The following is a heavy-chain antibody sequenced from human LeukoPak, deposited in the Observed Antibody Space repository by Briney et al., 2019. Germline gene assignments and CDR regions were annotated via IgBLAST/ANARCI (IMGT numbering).Heavy chain of an antibody. CDR1: GFTVSSNY. CDR3: ARVTGHSIVRGVTTYYYYYMDV. CDR2: IYSGGST. V-gene: IGHV3-53*01. Sequence: GGSLRLSCAASGFTVSSNYMSWVRQAPGKGLEWVSVIYSGGSTYYADSVKGRFTISGDNSKNTLYLQMNSLRAEDTAVYYCARVTGHSIVRGVTTYYYYYMDVWGKGTTVTISS. D-gene: IGHD3-10*01. J-gene: IGHJ6*03.